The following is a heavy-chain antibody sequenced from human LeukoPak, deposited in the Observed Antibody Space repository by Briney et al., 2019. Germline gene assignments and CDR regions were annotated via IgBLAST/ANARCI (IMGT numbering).Heavy chain of an antibody. Sequence: GGSLRLSCAASGFTVSSNYMSWVRPAPGKGLEWVPVIYSGGSTYYADSVKGRFTISRDNSKNTLYLQMNSLRAEDTAVYYCARDSLFNWNDGAFDIWGQGTMVTVSS. J-gene: IGHJ3*02. V-gene: IGHV3-53*01. D-gene: IGHD1-20*01. CDR2: IYSGGST. CDR3: ARDSLFNWNDGAFDI. CDR1: GFTVSSNY.